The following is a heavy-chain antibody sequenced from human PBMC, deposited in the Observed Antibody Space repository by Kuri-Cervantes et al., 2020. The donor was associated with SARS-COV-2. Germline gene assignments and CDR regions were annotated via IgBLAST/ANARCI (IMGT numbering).Heavy chain of an antibody. CDR3: ARYIAARRHYYYGMDV. V-gene: IGHV5-51*01. CDR1: GYSFTSYW. D-gene: IGHD6-6*01. CDR2: IYPGDSYT. J-gene: IGHJ6*02. Sequence: KVSCKGSGYSFTSYWIGWVRQMPGKGLEWMGIIYPGDSYTNYSPSFQGYVTISADKSISTAYLQWSSLKASDTAMYYCARYIAARRHYYYGMDVWGQGTTVTVSS.